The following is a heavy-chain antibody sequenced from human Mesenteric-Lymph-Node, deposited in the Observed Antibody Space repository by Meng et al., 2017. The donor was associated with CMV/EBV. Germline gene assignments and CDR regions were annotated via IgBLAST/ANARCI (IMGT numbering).Heavy chain of an antibody. Sequence: GESLKISCAASGFIFSNYWMTWVRQAPGKGLEWVAVISYDGSNKYYADSVKGRFTISRDNSKNTLYLQMNSLRAEDTAVYYCARGLGEETGILRFLEWPRLYYYYGMDVWGQGTTVTVSS. V-gene: IGHV3-30*03. J-gene: IGHJ6*02. CDR2: ISYDGSNK. CDR3: ARGLGEETGILRFLEWPRLYYYYGMDV. CDR1: GFIFSNYW. D-gene: IGHD3-3*01.